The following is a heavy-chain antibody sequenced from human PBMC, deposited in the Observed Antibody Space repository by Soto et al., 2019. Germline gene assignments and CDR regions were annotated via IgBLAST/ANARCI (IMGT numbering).Heavy chain of an antibody. D-gene: IGHD3-10*01. V-gene: IGHV3-30*18. CDR3: AKTYYYGSGSLHDY. CDR2: ISYDGSNK. J-gene: IGHJ4*02. Sequence: QVQLVESGGGVVQPGRSLRLSCAASGFTFSSYGMHWVRQAPGKGLEWVAVISYDGSNKYYADSVKGRFTISRDNSKNTLYLQMNSLRAEDTAVYYCAKTYYYGSGSLHDYWGQGTLVTVSS. CDR1: GFTFSSYG.